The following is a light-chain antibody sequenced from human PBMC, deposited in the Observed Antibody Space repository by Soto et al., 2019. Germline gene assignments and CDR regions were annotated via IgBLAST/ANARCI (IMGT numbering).Light chain of an antibody. Sequence: DIVMTQSPDSLAVSLGERATINCKSSLSVLYSSNNKNYFAWYQQKPGQPPKLLIYWASTRESGVPDRFSGSGSGTDFTLTISSLQAEDVAVYYCQQYYSTWTFGQGTKVDI. CDR1: LSVLYSSNNKNY. CDR2: WAS. J-gene: IGKJ1*01. V-gene: IGKV4-1*01. CDR3: QQYYSTWT.